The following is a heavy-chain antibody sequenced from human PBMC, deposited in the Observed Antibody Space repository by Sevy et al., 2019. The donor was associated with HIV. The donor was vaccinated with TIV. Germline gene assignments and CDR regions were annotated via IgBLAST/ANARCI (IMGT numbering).Heavy chain of an antibody. CDR1: GYTFTRYT. CDR3: ARGAYYGSGYNWFDP. V-gene: IGHV7-4-1*02. CDR2: INTDTGNP. Sequence: ALVKVSCKTSGYTFTRYTMNWVRQAPGQGLEWMGWINTDTGNPTYAQGFTGRFVFSFDTSVNTAYLQISSLRAEDTAIYYCARGAYYGSGYNWFDPWGQGTLVTVSS. D-gene: IGHD3-10*01. J-gene: IGHJ5*02.